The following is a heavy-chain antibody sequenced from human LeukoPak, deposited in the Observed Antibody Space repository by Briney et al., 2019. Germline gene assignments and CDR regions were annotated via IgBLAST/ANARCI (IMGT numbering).Heavy chain of an antibody. CDR1: GGTLSSYA. J-gene: IGHJ3*02. CDR2: IIPILGIA. Sequence: ASVKVSCKASGGTLSSYAISWVRQAPGQGLEWMGRIIPILGIANYAQKFQGRVTITADKSTSTAYMELSSLRSEDTAVYYCAREASAYYYDSSGYSRHDAFDIWGQGTMVTVSS. CDR3: AREASAYYYDSSGYSRHDAFDI. V-gene: IGHV1-69*04. D-gene: IGHD3-22*01.